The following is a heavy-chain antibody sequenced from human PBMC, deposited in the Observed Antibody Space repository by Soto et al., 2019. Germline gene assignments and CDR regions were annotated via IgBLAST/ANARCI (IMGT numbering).Heavy chain of an antibody. CDR1: GFSFEHYG. D-gene: IGHD5-12*01. CDR3: ANLWGDGYNLGQDYNGMDV. J-gene: IGHJ6*02. Sequence: QVQMVESGGGVVQPGRSLRLSCAASGFSFEHYGMHWVRQAPGRGLEWGAIIWYDGSLQYYAAAVKGRFTISRDNSKNTLYLEMNSLRAEDTAVYYCANLWGDGYNLGQDYNGMDVWGQGTTVIVS. CDR2: IWYDGSLQ. V-gene: IGHV3-33*06.